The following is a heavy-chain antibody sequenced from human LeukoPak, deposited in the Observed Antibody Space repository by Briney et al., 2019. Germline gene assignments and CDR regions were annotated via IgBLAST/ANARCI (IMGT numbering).Heavy chain of an antibody. CDR2: ISWNSGSI. D-gene: IGHD6-6*01. Sequence: GGSLRLSCAASGFTFDDYAMHWVWQAPGKGLEWVSGISWNSGSIGYADSVKGRFTISRDNAKNSLYLQMNSLRAEDTALYYCAKDVADAARPSDAFDIWGQGTMVTVSS. J-gene: IGHJ3*02. V-gene: IGHV3-9*01. CDR1: GFTFDDYA. CDR3: AKDVADAARPSDAFDI.